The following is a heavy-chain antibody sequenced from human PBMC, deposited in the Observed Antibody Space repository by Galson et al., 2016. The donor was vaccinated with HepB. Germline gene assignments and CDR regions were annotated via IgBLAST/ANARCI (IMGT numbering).Heavy chain of an antibody. CDR3: ARAVSWDYGDYAGY. V-gene: IGHV3-21*01. CDR1: GFTFSSNS. D-gene: IGHD4-17*01. CDR2: IGSSSSYI. J-gene: IGHJ4*02. Sequence: SLRLSCAASGFTFSSNSMNWVRQAPGKGLEWVSSIGSSSSYIYYADSVKGRFTISRDNAKNSLYLQMNSLRAEDTAVYYCARAVSWDYGDYAGYWGQGTLVTVSS.